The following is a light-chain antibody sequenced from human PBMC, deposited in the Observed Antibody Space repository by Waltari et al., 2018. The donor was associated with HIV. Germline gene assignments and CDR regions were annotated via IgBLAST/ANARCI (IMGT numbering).Light chain of an antibody. V-gene: IGLV2-14*01. CDR2: DVS. J-gene: IGLJ1*01. CDR3: NSYRTISTYV. CDR1: SSDIGNYNF. Sequence: QSALTQPASVSGSPGQSITISCTGTSSDIGNYNFVSWYQQHPGKAPKVIIYDVSNRPSVVSNRFSGSKSGNTASLTISGLQAEDEADYYCNSYRTISTYVFGTGTKVTVL.